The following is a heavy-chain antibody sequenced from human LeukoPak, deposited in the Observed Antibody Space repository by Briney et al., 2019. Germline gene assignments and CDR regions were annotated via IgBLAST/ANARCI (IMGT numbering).Heavy chain of an antibody. D-gene: IGHD2-21*02. V-gene: IGHV3-30*18. CDR3: AKDMSGGDCPDY. CDR1: AFTFSSYG. CDR2: ISYDGSDK. J-gene: IGHJ4*02. Sequence: GGSLRLSCAASAFTFSSYGMHWVRQAPGKGLEWVALISYDGSDKDYAKSVMGRFTISRDNSKNTLYLQMNSLRAEDTAVYYCAKDMSGGDCPDYWGQGTLVTVSS.